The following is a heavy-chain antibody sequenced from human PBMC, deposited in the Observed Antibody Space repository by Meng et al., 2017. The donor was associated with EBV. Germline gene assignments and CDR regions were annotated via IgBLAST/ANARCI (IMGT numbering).Heavy chain of an antibody. CDR2: ISYDGSNK. J-gene: IGHJ4*02. V-gene: IGHV3-30*18. Sequence: QVQLGESGGGVVQPGRSLRLSCAASGFTFSSYGMHWVRQAPGKGLEWVAVISYDGSNKYYADSVKGRFTISRDNSKNTLYLQMNSLRAEDTAVYYCAKGDVYYYDSSGYPNYWGQGTLVTVSS. CDR1: GFTFSSYG. CDR3: AKGDVYYYDSSGYPNY. D-gene: IGHD3-22*01.